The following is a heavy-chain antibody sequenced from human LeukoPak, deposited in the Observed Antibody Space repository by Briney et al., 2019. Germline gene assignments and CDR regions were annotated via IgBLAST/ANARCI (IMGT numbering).Heavy chain of an antibody. CDR3: ASTSCLVCPLDY. V-gene: IGHV1-69*05. J-gene: IGHJ4*02. D-gene: IGHD5/OR15-5a*01. CDR2: IIPIFGTA. Sequence: ASVKVSCKASGCTFSSYAISWVRQAPGQGLEWIGGIIPIFGTANYAQKFQGRVAMTRDTSISTAYRELSRLRSDDTAVYYCASTSCLVCPLDYWGQGTLATVSS. CDR1: GCTFSSYA.